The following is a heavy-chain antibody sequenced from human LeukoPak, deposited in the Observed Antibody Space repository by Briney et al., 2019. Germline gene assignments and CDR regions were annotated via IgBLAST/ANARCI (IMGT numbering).Heavy chain of an antibody. CDR2: IYYSGST. Sequence: SETLSLTCTVSGGSISSSSYYWGWIRQPPGEGLEWIGSIYYSGSTYYNPSLKSRVTISVDTSKNQFPLKLSSVTAADTAVYYCARDASWGQGTLVTVSS. J-gene: IGHJ4*02. CDR3: ARDAS. V-gene: IGHV4-39*06. CDR1: GGSISSSSYY.